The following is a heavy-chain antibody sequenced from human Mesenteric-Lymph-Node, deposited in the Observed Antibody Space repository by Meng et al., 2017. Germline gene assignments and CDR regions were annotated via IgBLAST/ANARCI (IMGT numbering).Heavy chain of an antibody. CDR1: GGSFSSYF. V-gene: IGHV4-34*01. D-gene: IGHD3-10*01. CDR2: INHSGST. Sequence: SETLSLTCVVYGGSFSSYFWTWIRQPPGKGLEWIGEINHSGSTNYNPSLKSRVTISVDTSKNQFSLKLSSVTAADTAVYYCARSQGYYYASGSPPANIKGRYGMDVWGQGTTVTVSS. J-gene: IGHJ6*02. CDR3: ARSQGYYYASGSPPANIKGRYGMDV.